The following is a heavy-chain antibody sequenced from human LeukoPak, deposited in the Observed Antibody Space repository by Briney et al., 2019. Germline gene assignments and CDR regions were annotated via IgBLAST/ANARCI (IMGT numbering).Heavy chain of an antibody. CDR3: VAPVAILDY. V-gene: IGHV3-23*01. Sequence: RGSLRLSCAASGFTFSSYAMCWVRPGPRKGLWCVSAICGSGGSTYYAETAKGPVTISRDNSKNTVYLEMNSLRAEDTAVYYCVAPVAILDYWGQGILVTVSS. J-gene: IGHJ4*02. CDR1: GFTFSSYA. CDR2: ICGSGGST. D-gene: IGHD5-12*01.